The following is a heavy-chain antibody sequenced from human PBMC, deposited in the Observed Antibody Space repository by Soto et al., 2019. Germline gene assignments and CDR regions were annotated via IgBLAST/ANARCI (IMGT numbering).Heavy chain of an antibody. CDR1: GYSFTSYW. CDR3: ARRGYSYGLYYSMDV. Sequence: GESMKISCKGSGYSFTSYWIGWVRQMPGKGLEWMGIIYPGDSVTRYSPSFQGQVTISAEKSISTAYLQWSSLKASDMAMYYCARRGYSYGLYYSMDVWGQGTTVTVPS. CDR2: IYPGDSVT. J-gene: IGHJ6*02. V-gene: IGHV5-51*01. D-gene: IGHD5-18*01.